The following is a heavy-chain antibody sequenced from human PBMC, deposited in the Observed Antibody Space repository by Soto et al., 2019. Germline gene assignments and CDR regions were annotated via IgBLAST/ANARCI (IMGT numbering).Heavy chain of an antibody. J-gene: IGHJ6*02. CDR1: GFTFSSYA. CDR2: ISYDGSNK. V-gene: IGHV3-30-3*01. D-gene: IGHD6-19*01. CDR3: ARDHSSGWYVRDQSYYYGMDV. Sequence: QVQLVESGGGVVQPGRSLRLSCAASGFTFSSYAMHWVRQAPGKGLEWVAVISYDGSNKYYADSVKGRFTLSRDNSKNTLYLQMNSLRAEDTAVYYSARDHSSGWYVRDQSYYYGMDVWGQGTTVTVSS.